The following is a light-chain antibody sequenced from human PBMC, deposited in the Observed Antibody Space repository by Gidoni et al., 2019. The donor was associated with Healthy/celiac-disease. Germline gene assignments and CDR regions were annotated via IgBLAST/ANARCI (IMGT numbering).Light chain of an antibody. CDR3: QQSYSTPLT. CDR2: AAS. Sequence: PSLSASVGDRVTITCRASQSISSYLNWYQQKPGKAPKLLIYAASSLQSGVPSRFSGSGSGTDFTLTISSLQPEDFATYYCQQSYSTPLTFGGGTKVEIK. CDR1: QSISSY. J-gene: IGKJ4*01. V-gene: IGKV1-39*01.